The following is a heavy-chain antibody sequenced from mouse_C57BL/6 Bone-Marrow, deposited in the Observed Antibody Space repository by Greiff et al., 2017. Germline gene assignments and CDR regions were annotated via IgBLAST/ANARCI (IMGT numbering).Heavy chain of an antibody. CDR2: IYPGSGNT. CDR1: GYTFTDYY. Sequence: QVQLQQSGPELVKPGASVKISCKASGYTFTDYYINWVKQRPGQGLEWIGWIYPGSGNTKYNEKFKGKATLTVDTSSSTAYMQLSSLTSEDSAVYFCARTANLLLRFPRYFDVWGTGTTVTVSS. J-gene: IGHJ1*03. V-gene: IGHV1-84*01. CDR3: ARTANLLLRFPRYFDV. D-gene: IGHD1-1*01.